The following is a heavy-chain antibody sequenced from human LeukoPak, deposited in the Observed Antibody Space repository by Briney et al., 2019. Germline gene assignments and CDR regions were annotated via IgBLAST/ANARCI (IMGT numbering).Heavy chain of an antibody. Sequence: ASVKVSCKASGYTFTGYYMHWVRQAPGQGLEWMGWINPNSGGTNYAQKFQGRVTMTRDTSISTAYMELSRLRSDDTAVYYCAREEVGYDAFDIWGQGTMVTVSS. J-gene: IGHJ3*02. CDR2: INPNSGGT. D-gene: IGHD1-26*01. CDR1: GYTFTGYY. V-gene: IGHV1-2*02. CDR3: AREEVGYDAFDI.